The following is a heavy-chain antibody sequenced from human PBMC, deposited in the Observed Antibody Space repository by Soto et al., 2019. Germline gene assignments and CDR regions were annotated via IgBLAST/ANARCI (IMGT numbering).Heavy chain of an antibody. CDR2: IIPIFGTA. V-gene: IGHV1-69*13. D-gene: IGHD3-10*01. J-gene: IGHJ4*02. CDR1: GFTFGSYA. Sequence: GASVTLSCKASGFTFGSYAISWVRQAPGQGLEWIGGIIPIFGTANYAQKLRGRVTITAEESTSTAYMELSSLRSEDTTVYYCARVLGAGPPWYFDDGGQGTLVTVSS. CDR3: ARVLGAGPPWYFDD.